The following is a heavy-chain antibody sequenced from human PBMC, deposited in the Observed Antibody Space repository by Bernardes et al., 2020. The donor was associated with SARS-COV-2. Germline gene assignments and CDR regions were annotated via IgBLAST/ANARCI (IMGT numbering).Heavy chain of an antibody. CDR1: GGNLNSYA. J-gene: IGHJ4*02. Sequence: SVKVSCKTSGGNLNSYAINWVRQAPGQGLEWMGGIIPVLGTTNYAQKFQGRGTITADESTSTAYMELSSLRSEDMGVYYCARERGIPAATWWSCDYWGQGTLVTVTS. CDR3: ARERGIPAATWWSCDY. V-gene: IGHV1-69*13. CDR2: IIPVLGTT. D-gene: IGHD6-13*01.